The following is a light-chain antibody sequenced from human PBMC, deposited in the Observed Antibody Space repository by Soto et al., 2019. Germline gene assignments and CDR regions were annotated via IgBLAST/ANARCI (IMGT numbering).Light chain of an antibody. CDR2: GAS. CDR1: QSVSSSY. V-gene: IGKV3-20*01. Sequence: EIVLTQSPGTRSLSPGERATLSCRASQSVSSSYLAWYQQKSGQAPRLLIYGASSRATGIPDRFSGSGSGTDFTLTISRLEPEDFAVYYCQQFGNSPFTFGPGTKVDIK. CDR3: QQFGNSPFT. J-gene: IGKJ3*01.